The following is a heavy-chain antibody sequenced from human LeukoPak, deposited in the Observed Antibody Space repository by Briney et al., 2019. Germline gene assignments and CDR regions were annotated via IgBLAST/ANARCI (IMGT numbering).Heavy chain of an antibody. Sequence: SQRLPCAPSGFTLVQYAMHWARHVPGKGVEGVSGMSWDSVSVGYADSVKGRFTISRDNTDNSLYLQMNSLRPEDTPLYYCTTLACASGMAVWGQGTTVTVS. J-gene: IGHJ6*02. CDR2: MSWDSVSV. CDR1: GFTLVQYA. V-gene: IGHV3-9*01. CDR3: TTLACASGMAV.